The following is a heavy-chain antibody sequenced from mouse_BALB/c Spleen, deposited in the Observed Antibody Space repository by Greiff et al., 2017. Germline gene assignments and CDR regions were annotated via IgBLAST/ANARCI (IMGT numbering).Heavy chain of an antibody. V-gene: IGHV1S135*01. J-gene: IGHJ2*01. CDR1: GYSFTSYY. Sequence: VQLKESGPELMKPGASVKISCKASGYSFTSYYMHWVKQSHGKSLEWIGYIDPFNGGTSYNQKFKGKATLTVDKSSSTAYMHLSSLTSEDSAVYYCARSSYYYGSRPFDYWGQGTTLTVSS. D-gene: IGHD1-1*01. CDR2: IDPFNGGT. CDR3: ARSSYYYGSRPFDY.